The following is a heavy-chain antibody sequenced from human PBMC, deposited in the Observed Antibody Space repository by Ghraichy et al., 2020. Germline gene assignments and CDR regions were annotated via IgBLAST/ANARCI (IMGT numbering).Heavy chain of an antibody. CDR3: ARGRVLWFRELYAFDI. J-gene: IGHJ3*02. CDR2: INHSGST. D-gene: IGHD3-10*01. Sequence: ETLSLTCAVYGGSFSGYYWSWIRQPPGKGLEWIGEINHSGSTNYNPSLKSRVTISVDTSKNQFSLKLSSVTAADTAVYYCARGRVLWFRELYAFDIWGQGTMVTVSS. CDR1: GGSFSGYY. V-gene: IGHV4-34*01.